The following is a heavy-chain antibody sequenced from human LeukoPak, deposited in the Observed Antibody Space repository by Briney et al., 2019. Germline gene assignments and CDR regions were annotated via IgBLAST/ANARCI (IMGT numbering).Heavy chain of an antibody. J-gene: IGHJ4*02. CDR2: IRYDGGNK. D-gene: IGHD3-10*01. CDR1: GFTFSDHY. CDR3: AREERSVAAVDSYFDY. Sequence: GGSLRLSCAASGFTFSDHYMHWVRQAPGKGLEWVAFIRYDGGNKYYADSVKGRFTISRDNSKNTLYLQMNSLRAEDTAVYYCAREERSVAAVDSYFDYWGQGTLVTVSS. V-gene: IGHV3-30*02.